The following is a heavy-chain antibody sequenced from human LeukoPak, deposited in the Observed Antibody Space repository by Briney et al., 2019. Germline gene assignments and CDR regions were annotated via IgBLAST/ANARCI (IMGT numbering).Heavy chain of an antibody. CDR3: AISKGYYYYYGMDV. V-gene: IGHV1-2*06. CDR1: GYTFTGYY. CDR2: INPNSGGT. J-gene: IGHJ6*02. D-gene: IGHD2/OR15-2a*01. Sequence: ASVKVSCKASGYTFTGYYMHWVRQAPGQGLEWMGRINPNSGGTNYAQKFQGRVTMTRDTSISTAYMELSSLRSEDTAVYYCAISKGYYYYYGMDVWGQGTTVTVSS.